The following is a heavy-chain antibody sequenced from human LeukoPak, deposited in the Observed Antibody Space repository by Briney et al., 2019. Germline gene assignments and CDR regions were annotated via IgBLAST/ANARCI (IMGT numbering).Heavy chain of an antibody. CDR1: GGTFSSYA. D-gene: IGHD1-1*01. CDR3: ARARERRFHYYYMDV. J-gene: IGHJ6*03. CDR2: IIPIFGTA. V-gene: IGHV1-69*05. Sequence: ASVKVSCKASGGTFSSYAISWVRQAPGQGLEWMGGIIPIFGTANYAQKFQSRVTITTDESTSTAYMELSSLRSEDTAVYYCARARERRFHYYYMDVWGKGTTVTVSS.